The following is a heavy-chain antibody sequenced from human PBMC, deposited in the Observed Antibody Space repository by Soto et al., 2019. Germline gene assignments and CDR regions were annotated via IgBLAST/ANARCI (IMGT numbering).Heavy chain of an antibody. D-gene: IGHD3-3*01. J-gene: IGHJ6*03. Sequence: GGSLRLSCAASGFTFDDYAMHWVRQAPGKGLEWVSGISWNSGSIGYADSVKGRFTISRDNAKNSLYLQMNSLRAEDTALYYCAKDKQSYDFWSGYRHPQVGALYYYYMDVWGKGTTVTVSS. CDR3: AKDKQSYDFWSGYRHPQVGALYYYYMDV. CDR2: ISWNSGSI. V-gene: IGHV3-9*01. CDR1: GFTFDDYA.